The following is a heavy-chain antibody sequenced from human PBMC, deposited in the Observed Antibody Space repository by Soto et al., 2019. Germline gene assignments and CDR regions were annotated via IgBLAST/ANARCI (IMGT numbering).Heavy chain of an antibody. Sequence: QVQLQQWGAGLLKPSETLSLTCAVYGGSFSGYYWSWIRQPPGKGLEWIGEINHSGSTNYNPSLKSRVTISVDTSKNQFSLKLSSVTAADTAVYYCARGERYNWNYDALDIWGQGTMVTVSS. J-gene: IGHJ3*02. CDR2: INHSGST. CDR1: GGSFSGYY. CDR3: ARGERYNWNYDALDI. D-gene: IGHD1-7*01. V-gene: IGHV4-34*01.